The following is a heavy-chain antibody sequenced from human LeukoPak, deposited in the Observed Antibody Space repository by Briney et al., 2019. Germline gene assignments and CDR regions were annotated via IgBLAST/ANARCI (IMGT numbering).Heavy chain of an antibody. CDR1: GGSFSGYY. V-gene: IGHV4-34*01. D-gene: IGHD3-10*01. CDR2: INHSGST. J-gene: IGHJ5*02. CDR3: ARGRVRGVILPYNWFDP. Sequence: PSETLSLTCAVYGGSFSGYYWSWIRQPPGKGLEWIGEINHSGSTNYNPSLKSRVTISVDTSKNQFSLKLSSVTAADTAVYYCARGRVRGVILPYNWFDPWGQGTLVTVSS.